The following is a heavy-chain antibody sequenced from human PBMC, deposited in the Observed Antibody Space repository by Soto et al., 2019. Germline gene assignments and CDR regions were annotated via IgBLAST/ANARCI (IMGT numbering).Heavy chain of an antibody. J-gene: IGHJ6*03. Sequence: GGSLRLSCAASGFTFSSYSMNWVRQAPGKGLEWVSYISSSSSTIYYADSVKGRFTISRDNAKNSLYLQMNSLRAEDTAVYYCARDRPYCSSTSCEGYYYYYMDVWGKGTTVTVSS. CDR1: GFTFSSYS. CDR2: ISSSSSTI. CDR3: ARDRPYCSSTSCEGYYYYYMDV. V-gene: IGHV3-48*01. D-gene: IGHD2-2*01.